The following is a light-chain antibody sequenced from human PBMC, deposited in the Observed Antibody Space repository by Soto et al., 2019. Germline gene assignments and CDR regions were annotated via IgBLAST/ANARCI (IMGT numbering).Light chain of an antibody. J-gene: IGKJ1*01. CDR3: QQYAKASLT. Sequence: EILLTPSPGTLSLSPGARATLSCRASQSVDRNYLAWYQHKPGQAPRLLIYGASTRATGIPDRFSGSGSGTDFTLTISRLEPEDFAVYYCQQYAKASLTFGQGTKVDI. CDR1: QSVDRNY. V-gene: IGKV3-20*01. CDR2: GAS.